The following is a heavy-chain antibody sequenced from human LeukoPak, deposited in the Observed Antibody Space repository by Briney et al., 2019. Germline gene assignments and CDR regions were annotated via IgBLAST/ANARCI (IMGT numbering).Heavy chain of an antibody. CDR2: IRYDGSNK. CDR3: VRDHFKGGVFDY. Sequence: GGSLRLSCAASGFTFSIYGMHWVRQAPEKGLEWVAFIRYDGSNKYYTDSVKGRLTIYRDNSMNTMYLRMNSLRVEDTAVYYCVRDHFKGGVFDYWGQGTLVTVSS. V-gene: IGHV3-30*02. CDR1: GFTFSIYG. J-gene: IGHJ4*02. D-gene: IGHD3-3*02.